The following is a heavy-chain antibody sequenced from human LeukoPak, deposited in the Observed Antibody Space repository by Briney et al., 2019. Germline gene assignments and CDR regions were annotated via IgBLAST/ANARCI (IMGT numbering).Heavy chain of an antibody. Sequence: GALRLSCAASGFTLSSYAMSWVRQAPGKGLEWVSAISDTGNTYHADSVKGRFTISRDSSKNTLFLQMNRLRPEDAAVYHCAKAPVTTCRGAFCYPFDYWGLGTLVTVSS. V-gene: IGHV3-23*01. J-gene: IGHJ4*02. D-gene: IGHD2-15*01. CDR2: ISDTGNT. CDR1: GFTLSSYA. CDR3: AKAPVTTCRGAFCYPFDY.